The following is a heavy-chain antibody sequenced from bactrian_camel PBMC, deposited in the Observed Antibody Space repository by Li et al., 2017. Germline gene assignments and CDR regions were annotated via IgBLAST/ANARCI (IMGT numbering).Heavy chain of an antibody. CDR3: ATTWPRLWVGYFSS. V-gene: IGHV3S1*01. CDR1: GSTSMYWW. Sequence: VQLVESGGGLVQPGGSLRLSCSAGGSTSMYWWMGWVRQTPGKGLEWVSTITTGGAKTWYADSVKGRFTVSQDNSKNTLYLQMNSLKSEDTALYYRATTWPRLWVGYFSSWGQGTQVTVS. J-gene: IGHJ4*01. D-gene: IGHD5*01. CDR2: ITTGGAKT.